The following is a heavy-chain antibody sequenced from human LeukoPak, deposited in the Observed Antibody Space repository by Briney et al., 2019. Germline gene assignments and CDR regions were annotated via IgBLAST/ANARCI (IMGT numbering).Heavy chain of an antibody. D-gene: IGHD3-10*01. Sequence: GGSLRLSCVASGFSLSRYWMSWVRQAPGKGLEWVANIKEDGSEKYYADSMKGRFTISRDNAKNSVFLQVNSLRAEDTAVYYCARDLPRGFFDYWGQGTLVTVSS. CDR2: IKEDGSEK. J-gene: IGHJ4*02. V-gene: IGHV3-7*01. CDR1: GFSLSRYW. CDR3: ARDLPRGFFDY.